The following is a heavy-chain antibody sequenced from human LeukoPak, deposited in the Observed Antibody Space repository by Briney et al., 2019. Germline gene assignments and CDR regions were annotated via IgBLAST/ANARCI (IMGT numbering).Heavy chain of an antibody. CDR1: GFTFSSYS. CDR3: ARDFVRRGNRLDY. Sequence: GGSLRLSCAASGFTFSSYSMNWVRQAPGEGLEWVSSISSSSSYIYYADSVKGRFTISRDNAKNSLYLQVNSLRAEDTAVYYCARDFVRRGNRLDYWGQGTLVTVSS. J-gene: IGHJ4*02. CDR2: ISSSSSYI. D-gene: IGHD1-14*01. V-gene: IGHV3-21*01.